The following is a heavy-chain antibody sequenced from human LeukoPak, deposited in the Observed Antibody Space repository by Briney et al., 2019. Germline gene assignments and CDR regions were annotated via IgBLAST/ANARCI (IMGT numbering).Heavy chain of an antibody. CDR2: IIPILGIA. V-gene: IGHV1-69*04. CDR3: ARSPGTAMVYYFDY. D-gene: IGHD5-18*01. Sequence: GASVKVSCKASGGTFSSYAISWVRQAPGQGLEWMGRIIPILGIANYAQKFQGRVTITADKSTSTAYMELSSLRSEDTAVYYCARSPGTAMVYYFDYWGQGTLVTVSS. J-gene: IGHJ4*02. CDR1: GGTFSSYA.